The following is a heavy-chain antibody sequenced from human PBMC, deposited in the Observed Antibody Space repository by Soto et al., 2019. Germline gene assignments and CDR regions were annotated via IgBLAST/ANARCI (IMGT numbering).Heavy chain of an antibody. CDR2: IYHSGST. Sequence: QVQLQESGPGLVKPSGTLSLTCAVSSGSISSSNWWSWVRQPPGKGLEWIGEIYHSGSTNCNPSLKSRGPISVDKAKNQCSLKLSSVTAADTAVYYCARGPAARGVVYWGQGTLVTVSS. D-gene: IGHD2-2*01. CDR1: SGSISSSNW. CDR3: ARGPAARGVVY. V-gene: IGHV4-4*02. J-gene: IGHJ4*02.